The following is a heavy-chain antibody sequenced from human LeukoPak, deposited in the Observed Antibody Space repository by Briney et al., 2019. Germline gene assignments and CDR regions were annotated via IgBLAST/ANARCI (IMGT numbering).Heavy chain of an antibody. Sequence: GGSLRLSCAVSGFIFSSHSMTWVRQAPGEGLEWVSGIIDVGDTYYADSVKGRFTISRDSSKNTLYLQMNSLRAEDTATYYCAKDYCRGGNCPLPFFDSWGQGTLVTVSS. J-gene: IGHJ4*02. CDR3: AKDYCRGGNCPLPFFDS. V-gene: IGHV3-23*01. D-gene: IGHD2-15*01. CDR2: IIDVGDT. CDR1: GFIFSSHS.